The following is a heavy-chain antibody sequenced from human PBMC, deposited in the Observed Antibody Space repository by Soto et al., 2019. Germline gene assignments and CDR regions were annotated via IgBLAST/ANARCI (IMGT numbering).Heavy chain of an antibody. J-gene: IGHJ5*02. Sequence: PGGSLRLSCAASGFTFSSYGMHWVRQAPGKGLEWVAVISYDGSNKYYADSVKGRFTISRDNSKNTLCLQMNSLRAEDTAVYYCAKSDTAMLPFDPWGQGTLVTVYS. CDR3: AKSDTAMLPFDP. CDR2: ISYDGSNK. CDR1: GFTFSSYG. V-gene: IGHV3-30*18. D-gene: IGHD5-18*01.